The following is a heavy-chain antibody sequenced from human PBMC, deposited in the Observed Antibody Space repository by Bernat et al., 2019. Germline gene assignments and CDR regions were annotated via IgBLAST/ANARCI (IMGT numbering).Heavy chain of an antibody. J-gene: IGHJ5*02. Sequence: EVQLVESGGGLVQPGGSLRLSCAASGFTFSSYWMHWVRQAPGKGLVWVSRINSDGSSTSYADPVKGRFTISRDNAKNTVYLQMNSLRAEDTAVYYCARDGGSYWGWFDPWGQGTLVTVSS. CDR1: GFTFSSYW. D-gene: IGHD1-26*01. V-gene: IGHV3-74*01. CDR3: ARDGGSYWGWFDP. CDR2: INSDGSST.